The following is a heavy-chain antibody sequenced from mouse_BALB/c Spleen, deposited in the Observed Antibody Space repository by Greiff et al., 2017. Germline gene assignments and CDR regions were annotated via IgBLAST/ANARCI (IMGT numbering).Heavy chain of an antibody. Sequence: EVKLQESGGDLVKPGGSLKLSCAASGFTFSSYGMSWVRQTPAKRLEWVATISSGGSYTYYPDSVKGRFTISRDNAKNTLYLQMSSLKSEDTAMYYCASQIYYGNYEGWFAYWGQGTLVTVSA. J-gene: IGHJ3*01. CDR3: ASQIYYGNYEGWFAY. D-gene: IGHD2-1*01. CDR1: GFTFSSYG. CDR2: ISSGGSYT. V-gene: IGHV5-6*01.